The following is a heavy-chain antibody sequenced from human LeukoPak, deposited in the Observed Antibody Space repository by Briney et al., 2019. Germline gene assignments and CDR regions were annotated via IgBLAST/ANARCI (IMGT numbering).Heavy chain of an antibody. CDR3: ARARIWFGELTGGFDP. D-gene: IGHD3-10*01. Sequence: PGGSLRLSCAASGFTFSSYGMHWVRQAPGKGLEWVAVISYDGSNKYYVDSVKGRFTISRDNSKNTLYLQMNSLRAEDTAVYYCARARIWFGELTGGFDPWGQGTLVTVSS. J-gene: IGHJ5*02. V-gene: IGHV3-30*03. CDR1: GFTFSSYG. CDR2: ISYDGSNK.